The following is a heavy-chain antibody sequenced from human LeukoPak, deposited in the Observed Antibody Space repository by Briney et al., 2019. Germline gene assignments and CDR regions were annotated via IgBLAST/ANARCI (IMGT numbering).Heavy chain of an antibody. CDR1: GGSISSYY. CDR2: IYYSGST. CDR3: ASSTYYYDSSGYYYSELYDY. V-gene: IGHV4-59*12. J-gene: IGHJ4*02. D-gene: IGHD3-22*01. Sequence: ETLSLTCTVSGGSISSYYWSWIRQPPGKGLEWIGYIYYSGSTNYNPSLKSRVTISVDTSKNQFSLKLSSVTAADTAVYYCASSTYYYDSSGYYYSELYDYWGQGTLVTVSS.